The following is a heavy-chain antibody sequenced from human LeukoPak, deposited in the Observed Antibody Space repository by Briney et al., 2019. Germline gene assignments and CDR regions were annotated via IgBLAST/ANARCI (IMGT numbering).Heavy chain of an antibody. Sequence: GGSLRLSCTASGFTFGDYAMSWVRQAPGKGLEWVGFIRSKAYGGTTEYAASVKGRFTISRDDSKSIAYLQMNSLKTEDTAVYYCTRDYYDSSGYYYLDYWGQGTLVTVSS. J-gene: IGHJ4*02. CDR2: IRSKAYGGTT. V-gene: IGHV3-49*04. D-gene: IGHD3-22*01. CDR1: GFTFGDYA. CDR3: TRDYYDSSGYYYLDY.